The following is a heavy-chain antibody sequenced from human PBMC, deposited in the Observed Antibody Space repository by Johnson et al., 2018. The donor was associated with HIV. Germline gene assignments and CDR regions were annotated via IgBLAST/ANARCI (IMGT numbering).Heavy chain of an antibody. J-gene: IGHJ3*01. V-gene: IGHV3-20*04. D-gene: IGHD3-22*01. CDR2: INWNGGST. Sequence: VQLVESGGGVVRPGGSLRLSCAASGFTFDDYGMSWVRQAPGKGLEWVSGINWNGGSTGYADSMRGRFTISRDNAKKSLYLQMNSLRGEDTALYYCARATYYYDTSGYLTRPKAFDVWGQGTMVTVSS. CDR3: ARATYYYDTSGYLTRPKAFDV. CDR1: GFTFDDYG.